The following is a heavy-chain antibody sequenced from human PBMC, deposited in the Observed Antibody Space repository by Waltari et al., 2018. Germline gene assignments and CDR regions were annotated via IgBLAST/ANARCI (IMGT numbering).Heavy chain of an antibody. Sequence: QVQLQESGPGLVKPSETLSLTCTVSGGSISSYYCSWIRQPPGKGLDLIGYIYSSGSTNYNPSLKSRIPKSVGKFKDPFPLELDSVAAGDTAVYFFAREKGTLGGGSFGIWGQRAIVTVSS. V-gene: IGHV4-59*01. J-gene: IGHJ3*02. CDR2: IYSSGST. D-gene: IGHD3-16*01. CDR1: GGSISSYY. CDR3: AREKGTLGGGSFGI.